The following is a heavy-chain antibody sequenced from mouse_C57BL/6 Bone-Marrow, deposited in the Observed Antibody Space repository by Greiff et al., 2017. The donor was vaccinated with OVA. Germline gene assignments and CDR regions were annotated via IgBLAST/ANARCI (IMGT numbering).Heavy chain of an antibody. CDR3: AREDYGNYGYYFDY. Sequence: QVQLQQSGAELVKPGASVKISCKASGYAFSSYWMNWVKQRPGQGLEWIGQIYPGDGDTNYNGKFKGKATLTADKSSSTAYMQLSSLPSEDSAVYFCAREDYGNYGYYFDYWGQGTTLTVSS. D-gene: IGHD2-1*01. CDR1: GYAFSSYW. V-gene: IGHV1-80*01. J-gene: IGHJ2*01. CDR2: IYPGDGDT.